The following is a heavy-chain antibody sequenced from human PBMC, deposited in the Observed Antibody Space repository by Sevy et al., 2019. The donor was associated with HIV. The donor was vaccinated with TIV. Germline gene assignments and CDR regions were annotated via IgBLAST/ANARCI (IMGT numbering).Heavy chain of an antibody. J-gene: IGHJ6*03. V-gene: IGHV4-59*01. CDR2: IYYSGST. D-gene: IGHD3-22*01. CDR3: ARRESDYYDSSGYYYYYMDV. Sequence: SETLSLTCTVSGGSISSYYWSWIRQPPGKGLEWIGYIYYSGSTNYNPSLKSRVTISVEPSKNQFSLKLSSVTAADTAVYYCARRESDYYDSSGYYYYYMDVWGKGTTVTVSS. CDR1: GGSISSYY.